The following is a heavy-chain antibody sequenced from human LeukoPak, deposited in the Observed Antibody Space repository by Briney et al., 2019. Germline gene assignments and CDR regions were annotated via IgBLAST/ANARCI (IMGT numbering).Heavy chain of an antibody. Sequence: SETLSLTCAVYGGSFSGYYWSWIRQPPGKGLEWIGEINHSGSTNYNPSLKSRVTISVDTSKNQFSLKLSSVTAADTAVYYCARDKGPREQWGFDYWGQGILVTVSS. V-gene: IGHV4-34*01. CDR2: INHSGST. CDR3: ARDKGPREQWGFDY. D-gene: IGHD6-19*01. J-gene: IGHJ4*02. CDR1: GGSFSGYY.